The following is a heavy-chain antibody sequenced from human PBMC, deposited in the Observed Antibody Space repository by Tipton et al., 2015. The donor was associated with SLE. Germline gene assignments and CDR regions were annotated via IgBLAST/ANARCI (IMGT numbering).Heavy chain of an antibody. D-gene: IGHD2-15*01. CDR1: GGPISSGGYY. Sequence: TLSLTCTVSGGPISSGGYYWSWIRQHPGKGLEWIGYIYYSGSTYYNPSLKSRVTISVDTSKNQFSLKLSSVTAADTAVYYCARVSGYCSGGSCYSGWYFDLWGRGTLVTVSS. CDR2: IYYSGST. CDR3: ARVSGYCSGGSCYSGWYFDL. J-gene: IGHJ2*01. V-gene: IGHV4-31*03.